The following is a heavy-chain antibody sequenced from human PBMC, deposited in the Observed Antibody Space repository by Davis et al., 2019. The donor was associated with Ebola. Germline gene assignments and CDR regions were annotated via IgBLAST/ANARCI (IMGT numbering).Heavy chain of an antibody. Sequence: ASVKVSCKASGYGFTSYYMHWVRQAPGQGLEWMGKINPITGGTSYAQNFQVRVNMTRDTSTSTVYMELSSLRSEDTAVYYCAREGGRYYDSSGYVFDIWGQGTMVKVSS. V-gene: IGHV1-46*01. CDR2: INPITGGT. D-gene: IGHD3-22*01. J-gene: IGHJ3*02. CDR3: AREGGRYYDSSGYVFDI. CDR1: GYGFTSYY.